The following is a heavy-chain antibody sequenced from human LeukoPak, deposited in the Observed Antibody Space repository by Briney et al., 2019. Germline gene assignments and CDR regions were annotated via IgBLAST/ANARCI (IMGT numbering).Heavy chain of an antibody. V-gene: IGHV3-9*01. J-gene: IGHJ4*02. D-gene: IGHD1-7*01. Sequence: GGSLRLSCAASGFTFDDYAMHWVRQAPGKGLEWVSGISWNSGSIGYADSVKGRFTISRDNAKNSLYLQMNTLRAEDTAVYYCARDMGNYGSSWGQGTLVTVSS. CDR1: GFTFDDYA. CDR3: ARDMGNYGSS. CDR2: ISWNSGSI.